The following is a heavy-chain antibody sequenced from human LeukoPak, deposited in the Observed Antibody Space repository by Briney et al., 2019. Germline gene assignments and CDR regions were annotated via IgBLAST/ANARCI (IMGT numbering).Heavy chain of an antibody. CDR1: GFAFSSYA. Sequence: QTGRSLRLSCAASGFAFSSYAMHWVRQAPGKGLEWVAVISYDGSNKYYADSVKGRFTISRDNSKNTLYLQMNSLGAEDTAVYYCARAEISSSWGDYYYYGMDVWGQGTTVTVSS. CDR2: ISYDGSNK. V-gene: IGHV3-30-3*01. CDR3: ARAEISSSWGDYYYYGMDV. J-gene: IGHJ6*02. D-gene: IGHD6-13*01.